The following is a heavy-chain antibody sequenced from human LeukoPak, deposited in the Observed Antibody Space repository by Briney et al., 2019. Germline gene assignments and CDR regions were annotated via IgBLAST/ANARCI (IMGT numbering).Heavy chain of an antibody. D-gene: IGHD2-15*01. J-gene: IGHJ4*02. CDR3: ARPLVVVAATFEFVY. V-gene: IGHV4-34*01. CDR2: INHSGRT. CDR1: GGSFSGYY. Sequence: SETLSLTCAVYGGSFSGYYWSWIRQPPGKGLEWSGEINHSGRTNYNPSLKSRVTISVDTSKNQFSLKLSSVTAADTAVYYCARPLVVVAATFEFVYWGQGTLVTVSS.